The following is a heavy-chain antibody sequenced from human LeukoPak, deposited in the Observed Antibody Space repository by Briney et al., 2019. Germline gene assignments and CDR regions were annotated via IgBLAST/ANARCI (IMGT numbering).Heavy chain of an antibody. CDR1: GFNFGEYA. CDR3: ARDLYYDSSGYYEDGAFDI. D-gene: IGHD3-22*01. Sequence: GGSLRLSCTGSGFNFGEYAVNWVRQAPGKGLEWVSSISSSSSYIYYADSVKGRFTISRDNAKNSLYLQMNSLRAEDTAVYYCARDLYYDSSGYYEDGAFDIWGQGTMVTVSS. CDR2: ISSSSSYI. V-gene: IGHV3-21*01. J-gene: IGHJ3*02.